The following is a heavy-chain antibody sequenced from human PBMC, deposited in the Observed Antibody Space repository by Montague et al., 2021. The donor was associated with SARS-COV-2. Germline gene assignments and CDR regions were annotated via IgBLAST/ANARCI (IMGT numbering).Heavy chain of an antibody. CDR2: ISTTGANT. D-gene: IGHD3-22*01. J-gene: IGHJ3*01. CDR3: AKEGVVVGADGFDY. CDR1: GFTFSSYG. Sequence: SLRLSCVASGFTFSSYGMNWVRQTPGKGLEWVSAISTTGANTYYAGSVEGRFTISRDNSKNTLYLQLNSLRDEDTAVYYCAKEGVVVGADGFDYWGQGTMVIASS. V-gene: IGHV3-23*01.